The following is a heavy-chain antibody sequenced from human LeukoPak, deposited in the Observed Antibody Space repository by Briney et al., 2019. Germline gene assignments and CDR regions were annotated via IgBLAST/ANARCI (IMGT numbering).Heavy chain of an antibody. CDR2: IIPILGIA. D-gene: IGHD3-10*01. CDR3: VIQPMVRGVNYGMDV. V-gene: IGHV1-69*04. J-gene: IGHJ6*02. Sequence: VASVKVSCKASGGTFSSYAISWVRQAPGQGLEWMGRIIPILGIANYAQKFQGRVTITADKSTSTAYMELSSLRSEDTAVYYSVIQPMVRGVNYGMDVWGQGTTVAVSS. CDR1: GGTFSSYA.